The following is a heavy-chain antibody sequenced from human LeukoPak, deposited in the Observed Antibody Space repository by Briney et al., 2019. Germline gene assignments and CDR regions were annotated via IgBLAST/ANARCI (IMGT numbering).Heavy chain of an antibody. J-gene: IGHJ6*03. CDR3: ARVLRYCSGGNCYSGGLGYMDV. Sequence: PGGSLRLSCEASGFTFTNAWMNWIRQAPGKGLEWVSSISRSGSTKSYADSVKGRFTISRDNAKNSLFLQMNSLRAEDTAVYYCARVLRYCSGGNCYSGGLGYMDVWGKGTTVTISS. CDR2: ISRSGSTK. CDR1: GFTFTNAW. D-gene: IGHD2-15*01. V-gene: IGHV3-11*01.